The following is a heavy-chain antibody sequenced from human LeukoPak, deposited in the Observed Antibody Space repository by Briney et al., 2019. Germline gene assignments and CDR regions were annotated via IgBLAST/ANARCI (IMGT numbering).Heavy chain of an antibody. D-gene: IGHD5-12*01. CDR3: ARDSRGYSGYENWFDP. CDR2: INPNNGGT. CDR1: GYTFTGYC. Sequence: ASVKVSCKASGYTFTGYCIHWVRQAPGQGLEWMGWINPNNGGTNYAQRYQDRVTMTRDTSISTAYMELSSLRFDDTAVYYCARDSRGYSGYENWFDPWGQGTLVTVSS. J-gene: IGHJ5*02. V-gene: IGHV1-2*02.